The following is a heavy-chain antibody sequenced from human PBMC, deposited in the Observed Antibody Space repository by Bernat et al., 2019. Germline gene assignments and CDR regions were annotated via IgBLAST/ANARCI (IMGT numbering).Heavy chain of an antibody. Sequence: QVQLVESGGGVVQPGRSLRLSCAASGFTFSSYGMHWVRQAPGKGLEWVAGIWYDGSNKYYADSVKGRFTISRDNSKNTLYLQMNSLRAEDTAVYYCARGVARGVFALGYWGQGTLVTVSS. CDR1: GFTFSSYG. D-gene: IGHD2-21*01. V-gene: IGHV3-33*01. J-gene: IGHJ4*02. CDR2: IWYDGSNK. CDR3: ARGVARGVFALGY.